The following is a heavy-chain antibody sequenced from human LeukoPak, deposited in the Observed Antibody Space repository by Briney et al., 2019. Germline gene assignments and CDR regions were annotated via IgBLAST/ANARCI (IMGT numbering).Heavy chain of an antibody. Sequence: GGSLRLSCAASGFTVDSNYLSWVRQAPGKGLEWVSTIYTGGNTYYAASVKGRFTISRDNAKNSLYLQMNSLRAEDTAVYYCVRDGEDGVCDYWGQGTLVTVSS. CDR1: GFTVDSNY. V-gene: IGHV3-53*01. CDR2: IYTGGNT. J-gene: IGHJ4*02. CDR3: VRDGEDGVCDY. D-gene: IGHD3-10*01.